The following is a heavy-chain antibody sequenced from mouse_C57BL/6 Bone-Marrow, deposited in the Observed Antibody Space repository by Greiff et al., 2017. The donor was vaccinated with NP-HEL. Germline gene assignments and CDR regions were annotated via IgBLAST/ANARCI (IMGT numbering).Heavy chain of an antibody. Sequence: EVKLVESGGGLVKPGGSLKLSCAASGFTFSSYTMSWVRQTPAKRLEWVASISGGGGYTYYPDSVQGRFTISRDKAKNTLYLQMSSLRAEETALNYCARQVITTVVAPGGDVWGTGTTVTVSS. V-gene: IGHV5-9*01. D-gene: IGHD1-1*01. CDR2: ISGGGGYT. CDR1: GFTFSSYT. J-gene: IGHJ1*03. CDR3: ARQVITTVVAPGGDV.